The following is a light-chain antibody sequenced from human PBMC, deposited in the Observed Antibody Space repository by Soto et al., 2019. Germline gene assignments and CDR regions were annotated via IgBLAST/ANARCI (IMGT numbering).Light chain of an antibody. CDR1: QSVGGF. V-gene: IGKV3-11*01. J-gene: IGKJ2*01. CDR3: QHRSNWPPMYT. Sequence: EIVLTQSPATLSLSPGERATLPCRASQSVGGFLAWYQQKSGQAPRLLIYDTSKRATGIPARFSGSGSGTDFTLTISSLEPEDFAIYHCQHRSNWPPMYTFGQGTKVDIK. CDR2: DTS.